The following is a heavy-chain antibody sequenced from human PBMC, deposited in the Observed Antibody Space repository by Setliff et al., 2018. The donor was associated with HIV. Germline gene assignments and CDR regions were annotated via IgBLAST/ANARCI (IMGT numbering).Heavy chain of an antibody. D-gene: IGHD6-19*01. Sequence: ASVTVSCQASGYNFMYFCIHWVRQAPGQGPEWMGWINAGNGNTKYSQDFQGRVTFSRDTSATTAYLELNSLTSQDTAVYYCGRGESTAVAPVPHYYYMDFWGEGTTVTVSS. CDR3: GRGESTAVAPVPHYYYMDF. V-gene: IGHV1-3*01. J-gene: IGHJ6*03. CDR2: INAGNGNT. CDR1: GYNFMYFC.